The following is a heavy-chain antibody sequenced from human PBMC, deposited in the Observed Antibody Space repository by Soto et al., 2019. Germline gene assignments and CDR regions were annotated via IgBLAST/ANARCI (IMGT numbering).Heavy chain of an antibody. J-gene: IGHJ6*02. D-gene: IGHD1-26*01. V-gene: IGHV1-18*04. CDR1: GYTFTSYG. Sequence: ASVKVSCKASGYTFTSYGISWVRQAPGQGLEWMGWISAYNGNTNYAQKLQGRVTMTTDTSTSTAYTELRSLRSDDTAVYYCARETSVGATYYYYYGMDVWGQGTTVTVSS. CDR3: ARETSVGATYYYYYGMDV. CDR2: ISAYNGNT.